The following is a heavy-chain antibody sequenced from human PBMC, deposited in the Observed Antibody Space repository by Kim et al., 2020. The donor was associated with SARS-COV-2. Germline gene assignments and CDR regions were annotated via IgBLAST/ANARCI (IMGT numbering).Heavy chain of an antibody. CDR2: IDWDDDK. V-gene: IGHV2-70*11. Sequence: SGPTLVNPTQTLTLTCTFSGFSLSTSGMCVSWIRQPPGKALEWLARIDWDDDKYYSTSLKTRLTISKDTSKNQVVLTMTNMDPVDTATYYCARSPGWGDYVVWYFDYWGQGTLVTVSS. J-gene: IGHJ4*02. D-gene: IGHD4-17*01. CDR1: GFSLSTSGMC. CDR3: ARSPGWGDYVVWYFDY.